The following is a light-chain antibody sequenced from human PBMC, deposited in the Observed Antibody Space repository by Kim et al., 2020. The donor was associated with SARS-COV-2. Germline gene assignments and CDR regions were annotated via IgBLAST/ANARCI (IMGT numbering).Light chain of an antibody. CDR2: DVS. CDR3: SSYTSGTTWV. J-gene: IGLJ3*02. V-gene: IGLV2-14*03. CDR1: SSDIGGYNS. Sequence: QSALTQPASVSGSPGQSITIPCTGRSSDIGGYNSASWFQQYPGKTPQLIIYDVSRRASGISSRFSGSKSAKTASLTITGLQTEDEAVYYCSSYTSGTTWVFGGGTQLTVL.